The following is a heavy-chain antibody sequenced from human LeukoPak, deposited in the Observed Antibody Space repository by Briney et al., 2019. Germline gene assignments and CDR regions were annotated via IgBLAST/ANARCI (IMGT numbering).Heavy chain of an antibody. J-gene: IGHJ4*02. CDR2: ISHDGSNK. V-gene: IGHV3-30*03. CDR1: GFTFSSYG. Sequence: GGSLRLSCAASGFTFSSYGMHWVRQAPGKGLEWVAVISHDGSNKYYADSVKGRFSISRDNSRSTLYLQMNSLRPEDTAVYYCARSNPGDYTLHLIDSWGQGTLVTVSS. CDR3: ARSNPGDYTLHLIDS. D-gene: IGHD4-17*01.